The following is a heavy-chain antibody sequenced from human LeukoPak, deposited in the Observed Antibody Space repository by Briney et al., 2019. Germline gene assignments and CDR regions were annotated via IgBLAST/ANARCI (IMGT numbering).Heavy chain of an antibody. Sequence: PSETLSLTCAVYGGSFSGYYWSWIRQTPGKGLEWIGEINHSGSTNYNPSLKSRVTISVDTSKNQFSLKLSSVTAADTAVYYCARGLNYYDSSGYPWAFDIWGQGTMVTVSS. J-gene: IGHJ3*02. D-gene: IGHD3-22*01. CDR3: ARGLNYYDSSGYPWAFDI. CDR1: GGSFSGYY. CDR2: INHSGST. V-gene: IGHV4-34*01.